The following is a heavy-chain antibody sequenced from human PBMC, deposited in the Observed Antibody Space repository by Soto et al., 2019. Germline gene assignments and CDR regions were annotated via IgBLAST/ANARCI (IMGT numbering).Heavy chain of an antibody. V-gene: IGHV3-9*01. CDR2: INWNSGSI. D-gene: IGHD3-22*01. CDR3: AKGYNYDRSGNPDY. CDR1: GFTFDDYA. J-gene: IGHJ4*02. Sequence: SLRLSGAASGFTFDDYAMHWVRQAPGKGLEWVSGINWNSGSIGYADSAKGRFTISRDNAKNSLYLQMNSLRTEDTALYYCAKGYNYDRSGNPDYWGQGTLVTVSS.